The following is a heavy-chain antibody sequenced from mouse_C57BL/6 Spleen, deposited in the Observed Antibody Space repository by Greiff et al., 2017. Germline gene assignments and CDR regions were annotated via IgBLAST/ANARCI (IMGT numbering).Heavy chain of an antibody. V-gene: IGHV5-9-1*02. CDR2: ISSGGDYI. Sequence: EVQRVESGGGLVKPGGSLKLSCAASGFTFSSYAMSWVRQTPEKRLEWVAYISSGGDYIYYADTVKGRFTISRDNARNTLYLQMSSLKSEDTAMYYCTRDGGLRGYFDYWGQGTTLTVSS. J-gene: IGHJ2*01. CDR1: GFTFSSYA. D-gene: IGHD2-4*01. CDR3: TRDGGLRGYFDY.